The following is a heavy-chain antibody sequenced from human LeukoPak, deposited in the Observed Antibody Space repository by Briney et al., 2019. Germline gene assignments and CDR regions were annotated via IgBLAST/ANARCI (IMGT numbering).Heavy chain of an antibody. V-gene: IGHV3-7*01. J-gene: IGHJ6*02. CDR2: IKQDGSEK. D-gene: IGHD3-3*02. CDR3: ARVSSYYGMDV. Sequence: GGSLRLSCAASGFTFSNYWMHWVRQAPGKGLEWVANIKQDGSEKYYVDSVKGRFTISRDNAKNSLYLQMNSLRAEDTAVYYCARVSSYYGMDVWGQGTTVTVSS. CDR1: GFTFSNYW.